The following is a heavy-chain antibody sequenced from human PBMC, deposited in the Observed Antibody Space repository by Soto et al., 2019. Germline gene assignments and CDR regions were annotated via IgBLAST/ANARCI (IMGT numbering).Heavy chain of an antibody. D-gene: IGHD3-9*01. CDR1: GFTFSSYA. V-gene: IGHV3-23*01. J-gene: IGHJ4*02. CDR2: ISGSGGST. Sequence: PGGSLRLSCAASGFTFSSYAMSWVRQAPGKGLEWVSAISGSGGSTYYADSVKGRFTISRDNSKNTLYLQMNSLRAEDTAVYYCAKAGPYYDILTGYYYFDYWGQGTLVTVSS. CDR3: AKAGPYYDILTGYYYFDY.